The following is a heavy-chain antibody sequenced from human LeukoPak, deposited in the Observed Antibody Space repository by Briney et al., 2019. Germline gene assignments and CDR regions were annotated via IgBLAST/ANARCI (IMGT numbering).Heavy chain of an antibody. V-gene: IGHV1-2*02. Sequence: GASVKVSCKASGYTFAGYYMHWVRQAPGQGLEWMGWINPNSGGTNYAQKFQGRVTMTRDTSISTAYMELSRLRSDDTAVYYCARAYNWNSPFDYWGQGTLVTVSS. CDR1: GYTFAGYY. D-gene: IGHD1-7*01. CDR2: INPNSGGT. J-gene: IGHJ4*02. CDR3: ARAYNWNSPFDY.